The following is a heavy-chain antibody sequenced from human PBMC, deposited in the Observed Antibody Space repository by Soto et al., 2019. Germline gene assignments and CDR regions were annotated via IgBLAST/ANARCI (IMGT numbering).Heavy chain of an antibody. J-gene: IGHJ4*02. CDR1: GYTFTSYD. V-gene: IGHV1-8*01. Sequence: ASVKVSCKASGYTFTSYDINWVRQATGQGLEWMGWMNPNSGSTSYAQKFQGRVTMTRDTSTSTVYMELSSLRSEDTAVYYCARERDNDRGFDYRGQGTLVTVSS. CDR3: ARERDNDRGFDY. D-gene: IGHD3-22*01. CDR2: MNPNSGST.